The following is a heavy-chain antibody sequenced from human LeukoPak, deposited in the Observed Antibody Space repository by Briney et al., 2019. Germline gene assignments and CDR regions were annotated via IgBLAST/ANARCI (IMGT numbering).Heavy chain of an antibody. J-gene: IGHJ4*02. D-gene: IGHD5/OR15-5a*01. Sequence: GGSLRLSCAASGFGLSAYNMNWVRQAPGKGLEWISHISSTTTIYYSDSVKGRFTISRDNARNSPYLQMNSLRVEDSAVYYCARGGGGVYAYYDYWGQGTLVTVSS. CDR3: ARGGGGVYAYYDY. CDR2: ISSTTTI. CDR1: GFGLSAYN. V-gene: IGHV3-69-1*01.